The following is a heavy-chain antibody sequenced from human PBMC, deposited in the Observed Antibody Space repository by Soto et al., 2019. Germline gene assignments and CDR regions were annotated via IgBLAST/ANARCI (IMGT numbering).Heavy chain of an antibody. CDR3: ARVLYYGSGSYSPYGMDV. D-gene: IGHD3-10*01. Sequence: QVQLVPSGAEVKKPGSSVKVSCKTSGVSFNHNGIGWVRQAPGHGLEWMGGVSPPFRTSNYALKFQGRISITADSSTGTVNRELSSLTSEDTAQYYCARVLYYGSGSYSPYGMDVWGQGTTVTVSS. CDR2: VSPPFRTS. CDR1: GVSFNHNG. J-gene: IGHJ6*02. V-gene: IGHV1-69*01.